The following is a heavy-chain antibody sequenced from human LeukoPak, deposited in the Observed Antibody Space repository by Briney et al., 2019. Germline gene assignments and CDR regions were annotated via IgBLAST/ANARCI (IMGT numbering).Heavy chain of an antibody. CDR3: AKSHSVTYRGYFDS. V-gene: IGHV3-23*01. CDR1: RFSFTTYA. J-gene: IGHJ4*02. CDR2: ISNGGDST. D-gene: IGHD4-23*01. Sequence: PGGPLRFSGAASRFSFTTYAMSWVRQAPGKGLEWVSTISNGGDSTYYADSVKGRFTISRDNSKNTLSLQMNGLRAEDTAVYYCAKSHSVTYRGYFDSWGQGILVTVSS.